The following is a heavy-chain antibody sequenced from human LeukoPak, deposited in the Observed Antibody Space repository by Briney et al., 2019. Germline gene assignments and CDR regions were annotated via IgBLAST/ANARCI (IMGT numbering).Heavy chain of an antibody. D-gene: IGHD1-26*01. V-gene: IGHV4-28*01. Sequence: SDTLSLTCAVSGYSISSSNWWGWIRQPPGKGLAWIGYIYYSGSTYYNPSLKSRVTMSVDTSKNQFSLKLSSVTAVDTAVYYCARNIEDSGSSYFDPWGQGTLVTVSS. CDR2: IYYSGST. J-gene: IGHJ5*02. CDR3: ARNIEDSGSSYFDP. CDR1: GYSISSSNW.